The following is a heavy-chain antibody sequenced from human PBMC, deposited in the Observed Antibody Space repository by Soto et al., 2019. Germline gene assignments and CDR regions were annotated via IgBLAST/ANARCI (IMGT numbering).Heavy chain of an antibody. Sequence: EVQLVESGGGLVQPGGSLRLSCAASGFTFSSYWMHWVRQAPGKGLVWVSRINSDGSSTYYAHSVKGRFPISIDNAKNTQYQQMNSLRAKDTAVSSCARAFSYWGQGTLATVAS. J-gene: IGHJ4*02. CDR3: ARAFSY. CDR1: GFTFSSYW. CDR2: INSDGSST. V-gene: IGHV3-74*01.